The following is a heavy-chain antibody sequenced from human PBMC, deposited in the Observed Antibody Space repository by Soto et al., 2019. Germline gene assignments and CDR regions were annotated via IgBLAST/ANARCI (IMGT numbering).Heavy chain of an antibody. J-gene: IGHJ6*02. CDR1: GFTFSSYG. Sequence: GGSLRLSCAASGFTFSSYGMHWVRQAPGKGLEWVAVIWYDGSNKYYADSVKGRFTISRDNSKNTLYLQMNSLRAEDTAVYYCARSPRAPEKGVYGMDVWGRGTTVTVSS. D-gene: IGHD3-16*01. CDR3: ARSPRAPEKGVYGMDV. CDR2: IWYDGSNK. V-gene: IGHV3-33*01.